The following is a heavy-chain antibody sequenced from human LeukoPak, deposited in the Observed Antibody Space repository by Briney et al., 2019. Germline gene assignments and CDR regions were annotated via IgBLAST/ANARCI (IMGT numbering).Heavy chain of an antibody. V-gene: IGHV1-2*02. CDR3: ARDAVTVATPYFDF. D-gene: IGHD4-11*01. Sequence: ASVKVSCKTSGFTFTGYYIHCVRQAPGQGLEWMGWINLNSGGTTYAQKFQGRVTMTRNTSISTAYMELSRLRSDDTAVYFCARDAVTVATPYFDFWGQGTLVTVSS. J-gene: IGHJ4*02. CDR2: INLNSGGT. CDR1: GFTFTGYY.